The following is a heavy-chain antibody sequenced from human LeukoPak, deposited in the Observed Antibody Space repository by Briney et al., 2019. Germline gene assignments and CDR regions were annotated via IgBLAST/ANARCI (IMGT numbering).Heavy chain of an antibody. CDR3: AELGITMIGGV. V-gene: IGHV3-23*01. J-gene: IGHJ6*04. CDR2: ISGSGGST. CDR1: GFTFSSYA. D-gene: IGHD3-10*02. Sequence: GGSLRLSCAASGFTFSSYAMSWVRQAPGKGLEWVSGISGSGGSTYYADSVKGRFTISRDNAKNTLYLQMNSLRAEDTAVYYCAELGITMIGGVWGKGTTVTISS.